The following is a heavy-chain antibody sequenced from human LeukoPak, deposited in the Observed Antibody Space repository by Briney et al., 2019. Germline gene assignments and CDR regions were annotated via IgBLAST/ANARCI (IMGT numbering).Heavy chain of an antibody. V-gene: IGHV3-23*01. CDR2: ISGSGGST. Sequence: PGGSLRLSRAASGFTFSSHAMSWVRQAPGKGLEWVSAISGSGGSTYYADSVKGRFTISRDNSKSTLHLQMSSLRAEDTAVYYCAKELVGWLTVDYWGQGTLVTVSS. CDR1: GFTFSSHA. D-gene: IGHD6-19*01. J-gene: IGHJ4*02. CDR3: AKELVGWLTVDY.